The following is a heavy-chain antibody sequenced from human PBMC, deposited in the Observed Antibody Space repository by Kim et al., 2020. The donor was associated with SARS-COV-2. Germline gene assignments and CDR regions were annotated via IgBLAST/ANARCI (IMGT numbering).Heavy chain of an antibody. CDR1: GFTFGDYA. V-gene: IGHV3-49*04. D-gene: IGHD3-9*01. Sequence: GGSLRLSCTASGFTFGDYAMSWVRQAPGKGLEWVGFIRSKAYGGTTEYAASVKGRFTISRDDSKSIAYLQMNSLKTEDTAVYYCTRVYGDILTGYHARHYYYGMDVWGQGTTVTVSS. CDR2: IRSKAYGGTT. CDR3: TRVYGDILTGYHARHYYYGMDV. J-gene: IGHJ6*02.